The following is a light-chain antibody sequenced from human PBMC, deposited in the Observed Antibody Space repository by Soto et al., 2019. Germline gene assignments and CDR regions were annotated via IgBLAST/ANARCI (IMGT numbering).Light chain of an antibody. Sequence: QLVLTQPPSVSGAPGQRVTISCTGSSSNIGAGYDVHWYQQLPGTAPKLLIYGNSNRPSGVPDRFSGSKSGTSASLAITWLPAEDEADYYCQSSDSSLSVYYVFGTGTKVTVL. CDR1: SSNIGAGYD. J-gene: IGLJ1*01. CDR2: GNS. V-gene: IGLV1-40*01. CDR3: QSSDSSLSVYYV.